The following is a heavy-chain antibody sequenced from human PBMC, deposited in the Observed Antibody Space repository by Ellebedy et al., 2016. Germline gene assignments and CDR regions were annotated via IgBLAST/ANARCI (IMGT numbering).Heavy chain of an antibody. CDR3: VKGASTGSWVTMEY. Sequence: GGSLRFSCAASGFTLNNYAMTWIRQAAGEGLEWVSAITGDTATTYYADSVKGRFTISRDNSRNTLYLQMNSLRVEDTALYYCVKGASTGSWVTMEYWGQGALVTVSS. V-gene: IGHV3-23*01. D-gene: IGHD6-13*01. CDR2: ITGDTATT. J-gene: IGHJ4*02. CDR1: GFTLNNYA.